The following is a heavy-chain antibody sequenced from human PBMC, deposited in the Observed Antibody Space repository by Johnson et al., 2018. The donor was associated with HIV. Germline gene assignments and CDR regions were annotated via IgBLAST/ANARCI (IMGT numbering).Heavy chain of an antibody. CDR2: INQDGSET. CDR3: ARGRDSSGDGGAFDI. D-gene: IGHD1-26*01. Sequence: VKLVESGGGLIQPGGSLRLSCEASGFTFNNYWMNWVRQAPGKGLEWVANINQDGSETYYLDSLKGRFTISRDNAKNSLFLQMNSLRADDTALYYCARGRDSSGDGGAFDIWGQGTMVTVSS. V-gene: IGHV3-7*05. CDR1: GFTFNNYW. J-gene: IGHJ3*02.